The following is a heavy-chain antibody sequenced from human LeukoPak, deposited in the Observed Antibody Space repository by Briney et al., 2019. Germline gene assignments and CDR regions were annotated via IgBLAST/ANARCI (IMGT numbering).Heavy chain of an antibody. J-gene: IGHJ4*02. V-gene: IGHV3-48*03. CDR1: GFTFSSYE. Sequence: GGSLRLSCAASGFTFSSYEMNWVRQAPGKGMEWVSYISSSGSTIYYADSVKGRFTISSDKDKNSLYLQTNNLRAEDTDVYYCARDPRGITALVDYFDYWGQGTLVTVSS. CDR2: ISSSGSTI. D-gene: IGHD5-18*01. CDR3: ARDPRGITALVDYFDY.